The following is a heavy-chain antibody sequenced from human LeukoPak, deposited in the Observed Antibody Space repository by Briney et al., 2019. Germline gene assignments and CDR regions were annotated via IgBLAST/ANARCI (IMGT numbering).Heavy chain of an antibody. CDR1: GGSISSGSYY. CDR3: ARDREGMDV. D-gene: IGHD1-26*01. V-gene: IGHV4-61*02. CDR2: IYTSGST. Sequence: ASETLSLTCTVSGGSISSGSYYWSWIRQPAGKGLEWIGRIYTSGSTNYNPSLKSRVTISVDTSKNQFSLKLSSVTAADTAVYYCARDREGMDVWGKGTTVTISS. J-gene: IGHJ6*03.